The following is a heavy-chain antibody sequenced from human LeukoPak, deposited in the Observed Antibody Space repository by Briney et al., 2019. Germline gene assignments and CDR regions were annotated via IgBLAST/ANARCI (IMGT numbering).Heavy chain of an antibody. CDR2: ITSDGSKK. D-gene: IGHD3-10*01. J-gene: IGHJ3*02. Sequence: QPGRSLRLSCAASGFTFSTYALHWIRQAPGKGLEWVAAITSDGSKKYYADPVKGRFTISRDNSKNTLYLQMNSLRADDTAVYFCARTSLRYFGSGSYSLDVFDIWGQGTMVTVSS. V-gene: IGHV3-30-3*01. CDR1: GFTFSTYA. CDR3: ARTSLRYFGSGSYSLDVFDI.